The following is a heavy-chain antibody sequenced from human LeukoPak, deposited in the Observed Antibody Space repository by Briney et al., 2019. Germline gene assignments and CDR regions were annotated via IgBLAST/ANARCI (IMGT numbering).Heavy chain of an antibody. Sequence: ASVKVSCKASGYTFTGYYFHWVRQAPGQGLEWMGWINPNSGGTNYAQKFQGRVTMTRDTSISTAYMELSRLRSDDTAVYYCARVRYYYDSSGPNDAFDIWGQGTMVTVSS. D-gene: IGHD3-22*01. J-gene: IGHJ3*02. CDR1: GYTFTGYY. CDR3: ARVRYYYDSSGPNDAFDI. CDR2: INPNSGGT. V-gene: IGHV1-2*02.